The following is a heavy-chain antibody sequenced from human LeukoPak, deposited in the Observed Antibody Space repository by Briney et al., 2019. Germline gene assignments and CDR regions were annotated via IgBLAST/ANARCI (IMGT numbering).Heavy chain of an antibody. CDR1: GFTFSNYA. CDR3: APSLSGSYYVVGAFDI. D-gene: IGHD1-26*01. V-gene: IGHV3-23*01. J-gene: IGHJ3*02. CDR2: ISGSGGST. Sequence: PGGSLRLSCAASGFTFSNYAMSWVRQAPGKGLEWVSVISGSGGSTYYADSVKGRFTISRDNSKNTLYLQMNSLRAEDTAVYYCAPSLSGSYYVVGAFDIWGQGTMVTVSS.